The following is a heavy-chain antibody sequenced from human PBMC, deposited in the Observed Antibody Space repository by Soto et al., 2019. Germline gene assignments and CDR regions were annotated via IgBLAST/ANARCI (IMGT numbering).Heavy chain of an antibody. CDR1: GYTFTSYA. D-gene: IGHD5-12*01. CDR2: INAGNGNT. V-gene: IGHV1-3*05. CDR3: ARNEVGLRVFDY. J-gene: IGHJ4*02. Sequence: QVQLVQSGAEEKKPGASVKVSCKASGYTFTSYAMHWVRQAPGQRLEWMGWINAGNGNTKYSQKLQGRVTITRDSSASTAYMELSSLRSEDTAVYYCARNEVGLRVFDYWGQGTLVTVSS.